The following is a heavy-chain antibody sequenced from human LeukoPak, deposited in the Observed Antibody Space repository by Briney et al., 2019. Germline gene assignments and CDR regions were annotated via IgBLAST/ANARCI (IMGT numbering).Heavy chain of an antibody. CDR1: GITFSSYG. D-gene: IGHD5-12*01. CDR3: AKDDDWLRFEH. CDR2: ISSTGGTT. V-gene: IGHV3-23*01. J-gene: IGHJ4*02. Sequence: GGSLRLSCAASGITFSSYGMSWVRQAPGKGLEWVSSISSTGGTTYYADSVKGRFTISRDNSKNTLYLQTNSLRAEDTAIYYCAKDDDWLRFEHWGRGTPVSVSS.